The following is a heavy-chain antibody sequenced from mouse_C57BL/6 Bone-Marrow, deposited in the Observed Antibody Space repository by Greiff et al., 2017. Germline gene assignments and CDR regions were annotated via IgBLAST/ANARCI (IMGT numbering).Heavy chain of an antibody. CDR3: ASRLRFAY. Sequence: VQLQQSGPELVKPGASVKISCKASGYAFSSSWMNWVKQRPGKGLEWIGRIYPGDGDTNYNGKFKGKATLTADKSSSTAYMQLSSLTSEDSAVSCCASRLRFAYWGQGTLVTVSA. CDR2: IYPGDGDT. D-gene: IGHD2-1*01. CDR1: GYAFSSSW. J-gene: IGHJ3*01. V-gene: IGHV1-82*01.